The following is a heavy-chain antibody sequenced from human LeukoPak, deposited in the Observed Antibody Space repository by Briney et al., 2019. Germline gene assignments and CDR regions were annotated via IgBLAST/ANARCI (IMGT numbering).Heavy chain of an antibody. V-gene: IGHV4-59*01. J-gene: IGHJ4*02. CDR2: IYYSGST. CDR1: GGSISHYY. D-gene: IGHD2-21*02. CDR3: ARIGGDVFSVNPIPHFDY. Sequence: SETLSLTCTVSGGSISHYYWSWIRQPPGKGLEWIGYIYYSGSTNYNPSLKSRVTISVDTSKNQFSLKLSSVTAADTAVYYCARIGGDVFSVNPIPHFDYWGQGTLVTVSS.